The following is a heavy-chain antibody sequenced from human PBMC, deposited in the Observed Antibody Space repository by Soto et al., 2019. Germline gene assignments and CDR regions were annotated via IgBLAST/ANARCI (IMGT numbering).Heavy chain of an antibody. J-gene: IGHJ4*02. CDR3: GKDRIGGNFDY. CDR2: ISGTGGSR. V-gene: IGHV3-23*01. Sequence: EVQLLDSGGGLVQPGGSLRLSCAASGFTFNNYAMHWVRQAPGKGLDWVATISGTGGSRYYADSVKGRFTISRDNSKNMQYMKMKTLTVENTDVYYCGKDRIGGNFDYWGQGAQVTVSS. CDR1: GFTFNNYA.